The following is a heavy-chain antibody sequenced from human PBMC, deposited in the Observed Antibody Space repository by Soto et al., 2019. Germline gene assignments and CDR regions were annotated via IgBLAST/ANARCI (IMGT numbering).Heavy chain of an antibody. J-gene: IGHJ6*02. CDR2: ISYDGSNK. Sequence: QVQLVESGGGVVQPGRSLRLSYAASGFTFSSYAMHWVRQAPGKGLEWVAVISYDGSNKYYADSVKGRFTISRDNSKNTLYLQMNSLRAEDTAVYYCARAPYYDFWSGYYKDYYYYYGMDVWGQGTTVTVSS. V-gene: IGHV3-30-3*01. CDR3: ARAPYYDFWSGYYKDYYYYYGMDV. D-gene: IGHD3-3*01. CDR1: GFTFSSYA.